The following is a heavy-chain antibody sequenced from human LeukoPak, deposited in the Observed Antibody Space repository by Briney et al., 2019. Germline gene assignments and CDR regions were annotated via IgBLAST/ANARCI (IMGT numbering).Heavy chain of an antibody. CDR2: IYSDNT. J-gene: IGHJ4*02. V-gene: IGHV3-53*01. Sequence: PGGSLRLSCTVSGFTVSSNSMSWVRQAPGKGLEWVSFIYSDNTHYSDSVKGRFTISRDNSKNTLYLQMNSLRAEDTAVYYCVRDSRPHNFGYWGQGTLVTVSS. D-gene: IGHD3-10*01. CDR3: VRDSRPHNFGY. CDR1: GFTVSSNS.